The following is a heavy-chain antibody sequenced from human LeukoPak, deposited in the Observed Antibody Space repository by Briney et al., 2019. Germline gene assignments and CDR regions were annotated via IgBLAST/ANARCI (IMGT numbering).Heavy chain of an antibody. CDR3: AKGTNWNYYFDY. CDR2: ISGSGGSI. J-gene: IGHJ4*02. CDR1: GFTFSSYA. V-gene: IGHV3-23*01. Sequence: GGSLRLSCAASGFTFSSYAMSWVRQAPGKGLEWVSAISGSGGSIYYADSVKGRFTISRDNSKNALYLQMNSLRAEDTAVYYCAKGTNWNYYFDYWGQGTLVTVSS. D-gene: IGHD1-7*01.